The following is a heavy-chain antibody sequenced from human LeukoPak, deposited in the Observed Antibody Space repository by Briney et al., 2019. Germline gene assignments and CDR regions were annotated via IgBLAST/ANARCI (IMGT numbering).Heavy chain of an antibody. D-gene: IGHD5-18*01. V-gene: IGHV4-38-2*02. CDR3: ARDLKGGYSYGHDY. J-gene: IGHJ4*02. CDR1: GYSISSDYY. CDR2: IYHSGST. Sequence: SETLSLTCTVSGYSISSDYYWGWIRQPPGKGLEWIGSIYHSGSTYYNPSLKSRVTISVDTSKNQFSLKLSSVTAADTAVYYCARDLKGGYSYGHDYWGQGTLVTVSS.